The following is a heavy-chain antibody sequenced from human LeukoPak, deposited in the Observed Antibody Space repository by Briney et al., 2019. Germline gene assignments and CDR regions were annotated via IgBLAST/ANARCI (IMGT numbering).Heavy chain of an antibody. J-gene: IGHJ6*02. Sequence: AGGSLRLSCAASGNYWMHWVRQVPGKGLVWVSHINSDGSWTSYADSVKGRFTISKDNAKNTVYLQMNSLRVEDTAVYYCARKDDYGDIYGMDVWGQGTTVTVSS. D-gene: IGHD4-17*01. CDR2: INSDGSWT. CDR3: ARKDDYGDIYGMDV. V-gene: IGHV3-74*01. CDR1: GNYW.